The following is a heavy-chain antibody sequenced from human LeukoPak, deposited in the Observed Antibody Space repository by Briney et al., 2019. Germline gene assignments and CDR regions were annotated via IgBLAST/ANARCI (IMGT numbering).Heavy chain of an antibody. CDR3: AIHLSDSSGYFSY. CDR1: GYTFSSRA. D-gene: IGHD3-22*01. J-gene: IGHJ4*02. V-gene: IGHV7-4-1*02. Sequence: EASVKVSCKASGYTFSSRAINWVRQAPGQGLEYMGWIDTNTGSPTFAQGFTGRYVFSLDTSVSTAYLQISSLKAEDTAVYYCAIHLSDSSGYFSYWGQGALVTVSS. CDR2: IDTNTGSP.